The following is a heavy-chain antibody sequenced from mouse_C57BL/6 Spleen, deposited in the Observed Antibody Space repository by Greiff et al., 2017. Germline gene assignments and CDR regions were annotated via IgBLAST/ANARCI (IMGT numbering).Heavy chain of an antibody. Sequence: EVQVVESGGGLVKPGGSLKLSCAASGFTFSSYTMSWVRQTPEKRLEWVATISGGGGNTYYPDSVKGRFTISRDNAKNTLYLQMSSLRSEDTALYYCARIYYYFDYWGQGTTLTVSS. CDR2: ISGGGGNT. D-gene: IGHD1-1*01. V-gene: IGHV5-9*01. CDR1: GFTFSSYT. J-gene: IGHJ2*01. CDR3: ARIYYYFDY.